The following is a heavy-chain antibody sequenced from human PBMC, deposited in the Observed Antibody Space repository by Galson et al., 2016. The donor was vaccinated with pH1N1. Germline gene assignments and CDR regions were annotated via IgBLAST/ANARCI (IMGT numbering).Heavy chain of an antibody. Sequence: SETLSLTCTVSGGSISSSNFYLGWIRQPPGKGLEWIGSIYYGESTHYNPSHKSRVTMSVDTSTNRFSLKLNSVTAKDTAVYYCARARAPEYFDWLSYFDSWGQGTPVTVSS. D-gene: IGHD3-9*01. J-gene: IGHJ4*02. CDR2: IYYGEST. V-gene: IGHV4-39*01. CDR1: GGSISSSNFY. CDR3: ARARAPEYFDWLSYFDS.